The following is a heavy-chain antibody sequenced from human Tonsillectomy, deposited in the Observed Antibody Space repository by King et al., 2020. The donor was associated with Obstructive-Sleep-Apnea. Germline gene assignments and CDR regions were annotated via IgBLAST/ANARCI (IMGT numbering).Heavy chain of an antibody. D-gene: IGHD3-9*01. Sequence: QVQLQQWGAGLLKPSETLSLTCAVYGGSFSGYYWSWIRQPPGKGLEWIGEINHSGSTNYNPSLKSRVTISVDTSKNQFSLKLSPVTAPDTAVYYCARVRKVLTGYYFTWFDPWGQGTLVTVSS. CDR2: INHSGST. CDR1: GGSFSGYY. J-gene: IGHJ5*02. V-gene: IGHV4-34*01. CDR3: ARVRKVLTGYYFTWFDP.